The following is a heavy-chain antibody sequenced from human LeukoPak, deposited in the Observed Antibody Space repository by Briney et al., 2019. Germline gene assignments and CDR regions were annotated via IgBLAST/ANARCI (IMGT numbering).Heavy chain of an antibody. CDR3: ARDYGGNSGPSHAFDI. D-gene: IGHD4-23*01. J-gene: IGHJ3*02. V-gene: IGHV1-69*05. CDR2: IIPIFGTA. Sequence: AASVKVSCKASGGTFSSYAISWVRQAPGQGLEWMGRIIPIFGTANYAQKFQGRVTITTDESTSTAYMELSSLRSEDTAVYYCARDYGGNSGPSHAFDIWGQGTMVTVSS. CDR1: GGTFSSYA.